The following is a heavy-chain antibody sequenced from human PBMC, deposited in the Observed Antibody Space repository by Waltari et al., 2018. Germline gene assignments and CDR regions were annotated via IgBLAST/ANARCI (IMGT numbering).Heavy chain of an antibody. V-gene: IGHV4-34*01. CDR1: GAPFSGYY. D-gene: IGHD6-25*01. CDR3: ARGSGDGLFDY. CDR2: INHSGYV. J-gene: IGHJ4*02. Sequence: QVQLQQWGAGLLKPSETLSLTCAVYGAPFSGYYWTWIRQPPGKGLEYIGEINHSGYVNYNPSLKSRVTISLDTSKNQFSLRLKSVTAADTAVFYCARGSGDGLFDYWGQGTLVTVSS.